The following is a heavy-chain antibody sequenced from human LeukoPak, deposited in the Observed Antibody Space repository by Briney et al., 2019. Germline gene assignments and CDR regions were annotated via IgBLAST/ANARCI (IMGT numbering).Heavy chain of an antibody. CDR3: ARHSYCSSTTCYYYYGMDV. CDR1: GYSFTSYW. D-gene: IGHD2-2*01. Sequence: GESLKISCEGSGYSFTSYWIGWVRQMPGKGLEWMGIIYPGDSDTRYSPSFQGQVTTSVDKSINTAYLQWSSLKASDTAMYYCARHSYCSSTTCYYYYGMDVWGQGTTVTVSS. J-gene: IGHJ6*02. CDR2: IYPGDSDT. V-gene: IGHV5-51*01.